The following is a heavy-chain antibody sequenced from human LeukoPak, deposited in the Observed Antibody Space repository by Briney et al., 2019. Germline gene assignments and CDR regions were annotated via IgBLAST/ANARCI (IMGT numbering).Heavy chain of an antibody. D-gene: IGHD3-10*01. Sequence: PSETLSLTCGVSGGAITNYYWNWVRQAPGEGLECVSTISGSGSSTYYADSVKGRFTISRDNSKNTLYLQMNSLRAEDTAVYYCARDWRYYGSGRPEYFQHWGQGTLVTVSS. V-gene: IGHV3-23*01. CDR2: ISGSGSST. CDR1: GGAITNYY. J-gene: IGHJ1*01. CDR3: ARDWRYYGSGRPEYFQH.